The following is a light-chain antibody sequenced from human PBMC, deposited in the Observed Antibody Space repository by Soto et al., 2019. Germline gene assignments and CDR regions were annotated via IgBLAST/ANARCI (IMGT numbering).Light chain of an antibody. CDR1: QSVSSSY. CDR3: QQYGSSQIT. Sequence: EIVLTQSPGTLSLSPGERATLSCRASQSVSSSYLAWYQQKPGQAPRLRIYGASSRATGIPDRFSGSGSGTDFTLTISRLEPEDFAVYYCQQYGSSQITFGQGTRLQI. V-gene: IGKV3-20*01. CDR2: GAS. J-gene: IGKJ5*01.